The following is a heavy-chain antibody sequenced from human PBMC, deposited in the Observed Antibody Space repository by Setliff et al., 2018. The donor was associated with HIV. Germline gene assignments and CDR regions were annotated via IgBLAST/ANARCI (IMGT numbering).Heavy chain of an antibody. D-gene: IGHD4-17*01. V-gene: IGHV4-4*07. CDR2: ISAGGYT. CDR1: GGSISIYY. CDR3: ARVQMAYAAFDV. J-gene: IGHJ3*01. Sequence: PSETLSLTCTVSGGSISIYYWSWIRQLPGEGLEWIGRISAGGYTYYNPSLQSRVTMSVDMSKNQFSLKLSSVTDADTAIYYCARVQMAYAAFDVWGQGTMVTVSS.